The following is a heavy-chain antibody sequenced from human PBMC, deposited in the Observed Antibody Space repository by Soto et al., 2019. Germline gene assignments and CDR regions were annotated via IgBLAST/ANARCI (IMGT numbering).Heavy chain of an antibody. V-gene: IGHV3-23*01. D-gene: IGHD2-2*01. CDR3: ARGGRPGGDYYGMDV. J-gene: IGHJ6*02. CDR1: GFTFSSYA. CDR2: IRDGGEST. Sequence: GGSLRLSCAASGFTFSSYAMSWVRQAPGKGLEWVSTIRDGGESTYYADSVKGRFTISRDNSKNTLYLQMDSLGVEDTAVYYCARGGRPGGDYYGMDVWGQGTTVTVSS.